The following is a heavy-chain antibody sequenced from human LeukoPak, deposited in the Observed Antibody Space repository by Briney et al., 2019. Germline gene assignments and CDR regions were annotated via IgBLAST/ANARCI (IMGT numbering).Heavy chain of an antibody. V-gene: IGHV3-23*01. Sequence: GGSLRLSCAASGFTFSSYAMSWVRQAPGKGLEWVSAISGSGGSTYYADSVKGRFTISRDNSKNTLYLQMNSLRAEDTAVYYCARDTSWRYIYYYMDVWGKGTTVIISS. D-gene: IGHD5-18*01. CDR3: ARDTSWRYIYYYMDV. CDR1: GFTFSSYA. J-gene: IGHJ6*03. CDR2: ISGSGGST.